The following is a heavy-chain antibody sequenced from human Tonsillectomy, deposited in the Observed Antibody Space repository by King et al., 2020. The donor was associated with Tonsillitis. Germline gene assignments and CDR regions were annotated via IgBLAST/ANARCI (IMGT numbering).Heavy chain of an antibody. CDR3: ARDGGIYYCSSTSCFLRGAFNWFDP. Sequence: VQLVESGGGVVQPGRSLRLSCAASGFTFSSYAMHWVRQAPGKGLEWVAVISYDGSNKYYADSVKGRFTISRDNSKNTLYLQMNSLRAEDTAVYYCARDGGIYYCSSTSCFLRGAFNWFDPWGQGTLVTVSS. CDR2: ISYDGSNK. V-gene: IGHV3-30-3*01. CDR1: GFTFSSYA. J-gene: IGHJ5*02. D-gene: IGHD2-2*01.